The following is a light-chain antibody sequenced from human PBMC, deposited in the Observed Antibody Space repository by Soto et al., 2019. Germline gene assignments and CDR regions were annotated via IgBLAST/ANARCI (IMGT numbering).Light chain of an antibody. J-gene: IGKJ4*01. V-gene: IGKV1-9*01. CDR3: QQVNSFPVT. Sequence: DIPLTQSPSFLSASVGDRITITCRASQGISSHLAWYHQRPGKAPELLIYAASTLQSGVPSRFSGSGSGTEFTLTITSLQPEDFATYYCQQVNSFPVTFGGGTKVEIK. CDR2: AAS. CDR1: QGISSH.